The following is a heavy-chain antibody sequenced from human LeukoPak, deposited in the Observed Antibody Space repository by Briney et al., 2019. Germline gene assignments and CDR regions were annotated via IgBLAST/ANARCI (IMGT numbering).Heavy chain of an antibody. J-gene: IGHJ6*03. Sequence: SETLSLTCTVSDYSISNGYYWGWVRQPPGKGLEWIGSMYHSGSTHYNPSLKSRVTISVDTSKNQFSLKVNSVTAADTAEYFCARDETYSSDWQPNHSYYYMDVWGKGTTVIVSS. D-gene: IGHD6-19*01. CDR1: DYSISNGYY. CDR2: MYHSGST. CDR3: ARDETYSSDWQPNHSYYYMDV. V-gene: IGHV4-38-2*02.